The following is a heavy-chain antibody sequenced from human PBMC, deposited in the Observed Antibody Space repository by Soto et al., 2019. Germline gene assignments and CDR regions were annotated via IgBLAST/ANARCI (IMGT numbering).Heavy chain of an antibody. D-gene: IGHD6-19*01. Sequence: ASVKVSCKASGYTFTNFGISWVRQAPGQGLEWMGWISAYNGNTNYAQKFQGRVTMTTDTSTSTAYMEVRSLRFDDTAVYYCARDKAVAGTLRYYGMDVWGQGTTVTVSS. CDR3: ARDKAVAGTLRYYGMDV. J-gene: IGHJ6*02. CDR1: GYTFTNFG. CDR2: ISAYNGNT. V-gene: IGHV1-18*01.